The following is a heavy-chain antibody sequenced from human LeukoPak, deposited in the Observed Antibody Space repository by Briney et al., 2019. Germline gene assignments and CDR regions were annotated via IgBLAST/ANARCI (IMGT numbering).Heavy chain of an antibody. D-gene: IGHD3-3*01. Sequence: GASVKVSCKASGGTFSSYAISWVRQAPGQGLEWMGRIIPILGIANYAQKFQGRVTITADKSTSTAYKELSSLRSEDTAVYYCARVPEIFGVVIADNWFDPWGQGTLVTVSS. CDR3: ARVPEIFGVVIADNWFDP. CDR2: IIPILGIA. J-gene: IGHJ5*02. V-gene: IGHV1-69*04. CDR1: GGTFSSYA.